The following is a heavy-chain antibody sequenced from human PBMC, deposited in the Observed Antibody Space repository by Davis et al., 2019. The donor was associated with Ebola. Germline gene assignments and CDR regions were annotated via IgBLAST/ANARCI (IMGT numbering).Heavy chain of an antibody. CDR1: GFTFSSYW. CDR2: IKQGGSEK. V-gene: IGHV3-7*01. CDR3: AKDLGYCSGGSCLAYYYYGMDV. Sequence: GGSLRLSCAASGFTFSSYWMSWVRQAPGKGLEWVANIKQGGSEKYYVDSVKGRFTISRDNAKNTLYLQMNSLRAEDTAVYYCAKDLGYCSGGSCLAYYYYGMDVWGQGTTVTVSS. D-gene: IGHD2-15*01. J-gene: IGHJ6*02.